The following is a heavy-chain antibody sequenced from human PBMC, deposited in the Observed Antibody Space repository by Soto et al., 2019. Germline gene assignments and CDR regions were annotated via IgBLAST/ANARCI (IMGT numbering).Heavy chain of an antibody. CDR2: IKTKTDGATT. V-gene: IGHV3-15*01. J-gene: IGHJ3*02. D-gene: IGHD3-3*01. Sequence: GGSLRLSCVASGFSFNDAWLRWVRQAPGKGLEWVGHIKTKTDGATTDYGAPVKGRFIISRDDSKNTLYLEMKSLKTEDTGVYYCATEEAYYDLWRGSSPDHDAFDIWGQGTMVTVSS. CDR3: ATEEAYYDLWRGSSPDHDAFDI. CDR1: GFSFNDAW.